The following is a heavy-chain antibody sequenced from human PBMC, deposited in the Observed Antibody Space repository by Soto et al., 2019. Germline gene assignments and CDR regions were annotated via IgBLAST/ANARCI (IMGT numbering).Heavy chain of an antibody. Sequence: QVQLVESGGGVVQPGRSLRLSCAASGFTFSSYGMHWVRQAPGKGLEGVAVIWYDGSNKYYADSVKGRFTISRDNSKNTLYLQMNSLRAEDTAVYYCARESSYCGGDCYPTYFDYWGQGTLVTVSS. V-gene: IGHV3-33*01. J-gene: IGHJ4*02. CDR1: GFTFSSYG. D-gene: IGHD2-21*01. CDR3: ARESSYCGGDCYPTYFDY. CDR2: IWYDGSNK.